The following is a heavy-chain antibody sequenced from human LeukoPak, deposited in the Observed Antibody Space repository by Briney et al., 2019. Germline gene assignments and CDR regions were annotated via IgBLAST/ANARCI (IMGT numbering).Heavy chain of an antibody. D-gene: IGHD5-18*01. CDR3: ARSPLGDTGPGKPFAEYFQH. CDR2: IYYSGST. CDR1: GGSISSSSYY. V-gene: IGHV4-39*07. J-gene: IGHJ1*01. Sequence: KPSETLSLTCTVSGGSISSSSYYWGWIRQPPGKGLEWIGSIYYSGSTYYNPSLKSRVTISVDTSKNRFSLKLSSVTAADTAVYYCARSPLGDTGPGKPFAEYFQHWGQGTLVTVSS.